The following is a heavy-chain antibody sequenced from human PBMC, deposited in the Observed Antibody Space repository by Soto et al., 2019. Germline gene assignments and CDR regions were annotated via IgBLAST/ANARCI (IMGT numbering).Heavy chain of an antibody. CDR1: GGSISSYY. Sequence: SETLSLTCTVSGGSISSYYWSWIRQTPGKGLEWIGYIFYFGSTNYNPSLKSRVTLSIDTSKNQLSLKLSSVTAADTAVYYCARHSPDFDWLSQFDYWGQRTLVTVSS. V-gene: IGHV4-59*08. D-gene: IGHD3-9*01. CDR3: ARHSPDFDWLSQFDY. CDR2: IFYFGST. J-gene: IGHJ4*02.